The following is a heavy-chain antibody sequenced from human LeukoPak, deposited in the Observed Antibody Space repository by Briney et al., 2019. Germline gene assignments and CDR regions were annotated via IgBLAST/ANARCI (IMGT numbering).Heavy chain of an antibody. CDR2: IYSDGGT. Sequence: GGSLRLSCAASGFTVSDSYMTWVRQPPGKGLEWVSLIYSDGGTFYADSVKGRFTISRDNSKNTLYLQMCSLRAEDTAVYYCARGGGYRYGCKYWGQGTLVTVSS. V-gene: IGHV3-53*01. CDR3: ARGGGYRYGCKY. D-gene: IGHD5-18*01. J-gene: IGHJ4*02. CDR1: GFTVSDSY.